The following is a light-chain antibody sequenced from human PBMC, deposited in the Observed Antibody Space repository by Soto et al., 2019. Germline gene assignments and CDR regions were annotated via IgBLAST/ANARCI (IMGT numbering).Light chain of an antibody. CDR2: GVS. J-gene: IGKJ1*01. V-gene: IGKV3-20*01. Sequence: EIVLTQSPGTLSLSPGERATLSCRASQSVPSNFLAWYQQKPGQAPILVIYGVSRRATGIPDRFSGSGSGTDFTQTISRVEPEDFAVYYCQQYDSSWTFGQGTKVEIK. CDR1: QSVPSNF. CDR3: QQYDSSWT.